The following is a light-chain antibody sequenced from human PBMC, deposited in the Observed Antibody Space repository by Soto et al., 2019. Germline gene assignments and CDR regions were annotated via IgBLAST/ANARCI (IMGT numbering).Light chain of an antibody. CDR2: DAS. J-gene: IGKJ4*01. CDR1: QSVSSY. CDR3: QRRSNWPQT. V-gene: IGKV3-11*01. Sequence: EIVLTQSPATLSLSPGERATLSCRASQSVSSYLAWYQQKPGQAPRLLIYDASNRATGIPARFSGSGSGTDFHLTISSLEPEDFAVYYCQRRSNWPQTFGGGTKVEIK.